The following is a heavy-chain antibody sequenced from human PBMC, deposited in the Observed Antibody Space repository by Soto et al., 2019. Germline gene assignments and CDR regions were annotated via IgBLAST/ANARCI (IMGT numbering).Heavy chain of an antibody. J-gene: IGHJ4*02. D-gene: IGHD3-16*01. Sequence: SVKVSCKASGGTFSSYAITWVRQAPGQGLEWMGRIIPMFGITNSAQKFQGRLGITADESTNTVFMDMSSLRSDDTAIYYCATGALTFGGVLNAWGQGTLVTVSS. CDR2: IIPMFGIT. CDR1: GGTFSSYA. CDR3: ATGALTFGGVLNA. V-gene: IGHV1-69*13.